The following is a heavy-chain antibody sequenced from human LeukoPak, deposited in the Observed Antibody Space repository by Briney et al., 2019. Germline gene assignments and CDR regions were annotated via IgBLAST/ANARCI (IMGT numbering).Heavy chain of an antibody. Sequence: ASVKVSCKASGGTFSSYTISWVRQAPGQGLEWMGRIIPILGIANYAQKFQGRVTITADKSTSTAYMELSSLGSEDTAVYYCARDLLDGTPSLDYWGQGTLVTVSS. V-gene: IGHV1-69*04. J-gene: IGHJ4*02. D-gene: IGHD1-1*01. CDR2: IIPILGIA. CDR1: GGTFSSYT. CDR3: ARDLLDGTPSLDY.